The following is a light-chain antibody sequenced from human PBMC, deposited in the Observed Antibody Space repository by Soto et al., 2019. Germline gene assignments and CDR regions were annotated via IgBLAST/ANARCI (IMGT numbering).Light chain of an antibody. J-gene: IGKJ2*01. CDR3: QQFGNSPLYN. CDR2: DAS. Sequence: ESVLTQSQGTLSLSPGERVTLSCRASQTFGRTYLAWYQQKPGQSPRLLIYDASSRATGIPDRFSGSGSGTDFTLTISRLEPEDFAVYYCQQFGNSPLYNCGQGTKVDIK. V-gene: IGKV3-20*01. CDR1: QTFGRTY.